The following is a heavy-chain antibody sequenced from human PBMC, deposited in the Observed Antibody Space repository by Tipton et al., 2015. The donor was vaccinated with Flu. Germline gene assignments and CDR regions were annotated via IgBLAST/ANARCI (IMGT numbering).Heavy chain of an antibody. V-gene: IGHV3-74*01. Sequence: GSLRLSCAASGFTFSSHWMHWVRQAPGKGLVWVSRINTDGSSTTYADAVKGRFTISRDNAKNTLYLQMSSLGAEDTAVYYCVRGPYETEVWGQGTLVTVSS. CDR1: GFTFSSHW. D-gene: IGHD1-14*01. J-gene: IGHJ4*02. CDR3: VRGPYETEV. CDR2: INTDGSST.